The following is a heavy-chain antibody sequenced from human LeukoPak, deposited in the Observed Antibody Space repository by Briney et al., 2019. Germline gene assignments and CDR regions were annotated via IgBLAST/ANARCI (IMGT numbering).Heavy chain of an antibody. V-gene: IGHV3-23*01. J-gene: IGHJ4*02. D-gene: IGHD4-17*01. Sequence: GGSLRLSCAASGFTFINAWMSWVRQAPGKGLEWVSVISNNGGSTYYADSVKGRFTISRDNSKNTLFLQMNSLRAEDTGIYYCTKDRRMTTVTCLDYWGQGTLVTVSS. CDR1: GFTFINAW. CDR2: ISNNGGST. CDR3: TKDRRMTTVTCLDY.